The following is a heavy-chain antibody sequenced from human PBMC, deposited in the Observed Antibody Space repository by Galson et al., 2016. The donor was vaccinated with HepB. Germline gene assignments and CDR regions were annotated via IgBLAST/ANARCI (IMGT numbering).Heavy chain of an antibody. D-gene: IGHD1-14*01. CDR1: GGSISSGGYY. V-gene: IGHV4-31*03. Sequence: TLSLTCSVSGGSISSGGYYWSWIRQHPGKGLEWIGFIYYSGSSYYNPSLKSRVTMSVDTSKNQFSLKLNSVTAADTAVYYCARNNRYISSSTDYFYYMDVWGKGTTVTVSS. J-gene: IGHJ6*03. CDR2: IYYSGSS. CDR3: ARNNRYISSSTDYFYYMDV.